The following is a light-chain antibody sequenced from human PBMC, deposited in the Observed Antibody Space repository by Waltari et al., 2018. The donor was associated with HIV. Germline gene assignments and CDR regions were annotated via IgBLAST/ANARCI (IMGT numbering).Light chain of an antibody. CDR1: SGNIARDY. CDR3: QSCYNTYRV. CDR2: EDN. Sequence: NFMLTQPQSVSDSPGKTVTISCTRSSGNIARDYVHWYQHRPGSAPSLVTYEDNHRPSRVPGRFSVSIDTSSNSASLTISGLEPEDEAFYYCQSCYNTYRVFGGGTKLTVL. V-gene: IGLV6-57*03. J-gene: IGLJ3*02.